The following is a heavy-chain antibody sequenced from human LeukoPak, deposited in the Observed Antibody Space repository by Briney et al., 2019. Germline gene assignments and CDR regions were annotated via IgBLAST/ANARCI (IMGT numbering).Heavy chain of an antibody. Sequence: QPGGSLRLSCAASGFTFSDHWMAWVRQAPGKGLEWVANIKQDGSEKYYVDSVKGRFTISRDNAKNSLYLQMNSLRAEDTAVYYCARVGQWLPDFDYWGQGTLVTVSS. CDR2: IKQDGSEK. D-gene: IGHD6-19*01. CDR1: GFTFSDHW. J-gene: IGHJ4*02. CDR3: ARVGQWLPDFDY. V-gene: IGHV3-7*01.